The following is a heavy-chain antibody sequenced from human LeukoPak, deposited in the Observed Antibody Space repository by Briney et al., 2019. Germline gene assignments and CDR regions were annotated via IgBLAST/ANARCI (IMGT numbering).Heavy chain of an antibody. D-gene: IGHD6-13*01. CDR1: RVTFSNYL. J-gene: IGHJ4*02. CDR3: ARDRHINSWSNDRFDY. CDR2: INQDASEI. Sequence: GGSLRLSCAASRVTFSNYLMPWVRQAPGKGLEWVGNINQDASEINYVDSVKGRFTISRVNAENSLYLQMNSQRAEDTAIYYCARDRHINSWSNDRFDYWGQGALVTVSS. V-gene: IGHV3-7*01.